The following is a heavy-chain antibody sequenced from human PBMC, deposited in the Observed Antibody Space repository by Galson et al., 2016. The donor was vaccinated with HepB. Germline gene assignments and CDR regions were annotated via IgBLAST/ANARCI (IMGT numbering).Heavy chain of an antibody. CDR1: GGFFSGYY. V-gene: IGHV4-34*01. J-gene: IGHJ6*02. CDR2: INHSGST. D-gene: IGHD2-2*01. CDR3: VRHRGYQAVYYYGMDD. Sequence: SETLSLTCDVYGGFFSGYYWNWIRQPPGKGLEWIGQINHSGSTDYNPSLKSRVIISLDTPKNQFSLKLSSVTAADTAVYYCVRHRGYQAVYYYGMDDWGQGTTVTVAS.